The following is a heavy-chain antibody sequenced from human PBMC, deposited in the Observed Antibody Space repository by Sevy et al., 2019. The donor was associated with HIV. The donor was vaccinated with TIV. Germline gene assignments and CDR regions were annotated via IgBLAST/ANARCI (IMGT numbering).Heavy chain of an antibody. V-gene: IGHV4-39*07. CDR2: IYHSGST. CDR1: GGSISSSNYC. D-gene: IGHD3-16*01. J-gene: IGHJ1*01. Sequence: SETLSLTCTVSGGSISSSNYCWGWIRQPPGKGLEWIGEIYHSGSTNYNPSLKSRVTISIDKSKNQFSLKLSSLTAADTAIYYCARVTGGVDSGFQHWGQGTLVTVSS. CDR3: ARVTGGVDSGFQH.